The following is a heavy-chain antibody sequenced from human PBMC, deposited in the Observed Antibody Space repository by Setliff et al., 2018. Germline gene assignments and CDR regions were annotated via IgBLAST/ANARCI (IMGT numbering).Heavy chain of an antibody. CDR1: GYTFTGYY. D-gene: IGHD3-3*01. V-gene: IGHV1-2*02. J-gene: IGHJ4*02. CDR2: INPNSGGT. CDR3: ARVPRLEWLLPTFDS. Sequence: ASVKVSCKASGYTFTGYYMHWVRQAPGQGLEWMGWINPNSGGTNYAQKFQGRVTMTRDTSTSTAYMELRSLRSDDTAVYYCARVPRLEWLLPTFDSWGQGTLVTVSS.